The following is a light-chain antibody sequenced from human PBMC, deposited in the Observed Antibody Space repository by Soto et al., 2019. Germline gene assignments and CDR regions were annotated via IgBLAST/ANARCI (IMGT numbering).Light chain of an antibody. V-gene: IGKV3-15*01. Sequence: DKLMTQSPATLSVSPGERATLSCRASQSVGSSLAWYQQKPGQAPRLLIYAASTRATGIPARFSGSGFGTEFTLTISSLKSEDFAVYYCQQYNSWPYTFGQGTKVDIK. CDR1: QSVGSS. J-gene: IGKJ2*01. CDR3: QQYNSWPYT. CDR2: AAS.